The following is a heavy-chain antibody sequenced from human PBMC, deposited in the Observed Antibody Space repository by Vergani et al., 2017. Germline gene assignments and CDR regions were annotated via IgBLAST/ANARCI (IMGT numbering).Heavy chain of an antibody. V-gene: IGHV3-33*01. Sequence: QVQLVESGGGVVQPGRSLRLSCAASGFTFNQYGMHWVRQAPGKGLEWVAVTWYDGNNKQYADSVKGRFTISRDNSKSTMYLQMNSLRDEDTGVYYCARDLHGVFADYFDYWGQGTLVTVCS. CDR2: TWYDGNNK. CDR3: ARDLHGVFADYFDY. D-gene: IGHD4-17*01. CDR1: GFTFNQYG. J-gene: IGHJ4*02.